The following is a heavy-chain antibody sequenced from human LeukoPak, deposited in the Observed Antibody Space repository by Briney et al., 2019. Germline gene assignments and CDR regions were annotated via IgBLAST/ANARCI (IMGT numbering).Heavy chain of an antibody. Sequence: SPSQTLSLTCAVSGGSISSGGYSWSWIRQPPGKGLEWIGYIYHSGSTYYNPSLKSRVTISVDRSKNQFSLKLSSVSAADTAVYYCARGGGSVVVNHFDYWGQGTLVTVSS. CDR1: GGSISSGGYS. D-gene: IGHD3-22*01. CDR2: IYHSGST. V-gene: IGHV4-30-2*01. CDR3: ARGGGSVVVNHFDY. J-gene: IGHJ4*02.